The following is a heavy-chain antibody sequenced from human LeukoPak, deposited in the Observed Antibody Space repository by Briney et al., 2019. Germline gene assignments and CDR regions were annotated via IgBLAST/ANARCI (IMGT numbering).Heavy chain of an antibody. Sequence: SETLSLTCTVSGGSISSSSYYWGWIRQPPGKGLEWIGSIYYSGSTYYNPSLKSRVTISVDTSKNQFSLKLSSVTAADTAVYYCARVTWFGELLSTPFDYWGQGTLVTVSS. CDR2: IYYSGST. D-gene: IGHD3-10*01. V-gene: IGHV4-39*07. J-gene: IGHJ4*02. CDR1: GGSISSSSYY. CDR3: ARVTWFGELLSTPFDY.